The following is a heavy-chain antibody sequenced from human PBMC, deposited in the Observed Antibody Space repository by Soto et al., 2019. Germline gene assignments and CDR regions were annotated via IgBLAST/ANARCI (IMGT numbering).Heavy chain of an antibody. J-gene: IGHJ5*02. CDR2: IYYSGST. Sequence: PSETLSLTCIVSGGSISSSSYYWGWIRQPPGKGLEWIGSIYYSGSTYYNPSLKSRVTISVDTSKNQFSLKLSSVTAADTAVYYCARHDFGVVNTWFDPWGQGTLVTVSS. V-gene: IGHV4-39*01. CDR3: ARHDFGVVNTWFDP. D-gene: IGHD3-3*01. CDR1: GGSISSSSYY.